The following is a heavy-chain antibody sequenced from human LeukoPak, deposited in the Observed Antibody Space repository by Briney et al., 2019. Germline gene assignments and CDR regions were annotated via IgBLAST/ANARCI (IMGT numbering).Heavy chain of an antibody. CDR2: INHSGST. J-gene: IGHJ4*02. D-gene: IGHD6-13*01. Sequence: SGTLSLTCAVYGGSFSGYYWSWIRQPPGKGLEWIGEINHSGSTNYNPSLKSRVTISVDTSKNQFSLKLSSVTAADTAVYYCARDGAVGIAAAGTRGFDYWGQGTLVTVSS. V-gene: IGHV4-34*01. CDR1: GGSFSGYY. CDR3: ARDGAVGIAAAGTRGFDY.